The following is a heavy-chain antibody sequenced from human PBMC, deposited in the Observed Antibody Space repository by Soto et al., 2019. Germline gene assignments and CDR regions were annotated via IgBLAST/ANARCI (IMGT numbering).Heavy chain of an antibody. J-gene: IGHJ5*02. CDR2: INAGSGNT. Sequence: QVQLVQSGAEVKKPGASVKVSCTASGYTFTHYAIHWVRHAPGQRLEWMGFINAGSGNTKYSQTFQGRLTFTKDTSGSTAYMDLSSLRSEDTAIYYCARGLAADGAWGQGTLVTVSS. V-gene: IGHV1-3*01. CDR3: ARGLAADGA. D-gene: IGHD2-8*01. CDR1: GYTFTHYA.